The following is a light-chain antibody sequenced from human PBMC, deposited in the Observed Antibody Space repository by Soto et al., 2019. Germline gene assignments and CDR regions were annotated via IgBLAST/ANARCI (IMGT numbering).Light chain of an antibody. J-gene: IGKJ4*01. CDR2: GAS. CDR1: QSISTN. Sequence: EIVLTQSPTTLSLSPGERATLSCRASQSISTNLAWYQQKPGQAPRLLVYGASNRATGIPVRFRGSGSGTDFALTISSLEPEDFALYYCQQRSNWPPLTFGGGTMVEI. CDR3: QQRSNWPPLT. V-gene: IGKV3-11*01.